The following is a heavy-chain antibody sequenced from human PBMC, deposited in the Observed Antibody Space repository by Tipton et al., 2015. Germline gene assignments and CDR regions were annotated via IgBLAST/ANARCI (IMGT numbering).Heavy chain of an antibody. Sequence: GLVKPSETLSLTCGVAGYSISRGYYWGWIRQPPGKGLEWIGYISYTDGAHYNPALKSRVTISADTSKTQFSLEMRSVTATDTAVYYCARARGRHGGLFDSWGQGTLVTVSS. J-gene: IGHJ4*02. CDR3: ARARGRHGGLFDS. V-gene: IGHV4-38-2*01. CDR1: GYSISRGYY. CDR2: ISYTDGA. D-gene: IGHD4-23*01.